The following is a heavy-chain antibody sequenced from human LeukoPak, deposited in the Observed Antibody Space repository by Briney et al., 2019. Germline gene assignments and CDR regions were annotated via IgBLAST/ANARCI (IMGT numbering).Heavy chain of an antibody. V-gene: IGHV7-4-1*02. CDR3: ARVYYGSGSSYGMDV. CDR2: INTNTGSP. CDR1: GYTFTSYA. J-gene: IGHJ6*02. D-gene: IGHD3-10*01. Sequence: ASVKVSCKASGYTFTSYAMNWVRQAPGQGLGWMGWINTNTGSPTYAQGFTGRFVFSLDTSVSTAYLQISSLKAEDTAVYYCARVYYGSGSSYGMDVWGQGTTVTVSS.